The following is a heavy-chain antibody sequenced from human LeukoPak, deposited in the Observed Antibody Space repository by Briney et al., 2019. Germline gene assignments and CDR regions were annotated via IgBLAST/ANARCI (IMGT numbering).Heavy chain of an antibody. J-gene: IGHJ6*03. V-gene: IGHV3-23*01. CDR2: ISGSGGST. Sequence: GGSLRLSCAASGFTFSSYAMSWVRQAPGKGLEWVSAISGSGGSTYYADSVKGRFTISRDNSKNTLYLQMNSLRAEDTAVYYCAKDGGTAMVYYYYYMDVWGKGTTVTVSS. CDR3: AKDGGTAMVYYYYYMDV. D-gene: IGHD5-18*01. CDR1: GFTFSSYA.